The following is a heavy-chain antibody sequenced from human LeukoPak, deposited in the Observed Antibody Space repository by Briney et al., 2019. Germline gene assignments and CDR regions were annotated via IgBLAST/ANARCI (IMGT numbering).Heavy chain of an antibody. Sequence: PGGSLRLSCAASGFTFSSYAMSWVRQAPGKGLEWVSAISGSGGSTYYADSVKGRFTISRDNSKNTLYLQMNSLRAEDTAVYYCAKAEGSFGSGYGRDYWGQETLVTVSS. V-gene: IGHV3-23*01. CDR2: ISGSGGST. D-gene: IGHD3-3*01. CDR3: AKAEGSFGSGYGRDY. J-gene: IGHJ4*02. CDR1: GFTFSSYA.